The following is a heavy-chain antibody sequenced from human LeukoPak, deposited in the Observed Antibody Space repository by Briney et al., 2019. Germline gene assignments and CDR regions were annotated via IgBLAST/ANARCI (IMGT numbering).Heavy chain of an antibody. CDR1: GFTFSTYA. V-gene: IGHV3-23*01. Sequence: GGSLRLPCAASGFTFSTYAMSWVRQPPGKGLEWVSGISGSGGSTYYADSVKGRFTISRDNSKNTLYLQMNSLRAEDTAVYYCAKDLSCSSASCRPDYWGQGTLVTVSS. J-gene: IGHJ4*02. D-gene: IGHD2-2*01. CDR3: AKDLSCSSASCRPDY. CDR2: ISGSGGST.